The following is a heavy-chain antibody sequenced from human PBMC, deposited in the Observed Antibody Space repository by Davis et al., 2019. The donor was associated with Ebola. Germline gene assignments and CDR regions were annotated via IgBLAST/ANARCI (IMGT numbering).Heavy chain of an antibody. CDR1: GFTFSSYG. V-gene: IGHV3-21*05. Sequence: PGGSLRLSCAASGFTFSSYGMHWVRQAPGKGLEWVSYISSSSSYTNYADSVKGRFTISRDNAKNSLYLQMNSLRAEDTAVYYCAREGPEEMATRGFDLWGRGTLVTVSS. CDR2: ISSSSSYT. D-gene: IGHD5-24*01. J-gene: IGHJ2*01. CDR3: AREGPEEMATRGFDL.